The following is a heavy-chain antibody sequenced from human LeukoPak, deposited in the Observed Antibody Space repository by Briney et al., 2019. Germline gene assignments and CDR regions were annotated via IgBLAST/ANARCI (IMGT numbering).Heavy chain of an antibody. Sequence: PGRSLRLSCAASGFTFSSHGMQWVRQAPGKGLEWLAVIWHDGSNKYYADSVKGRFTISRDNPKSTMYLQMSSLRAEDTAVYYCARGGAIFGVDYYSYYGLDVWGQGTTVTVSS. D-gene: IGHD3-3*01. V-gene: IGHV3-33*01. J-gene: IGHJ6*02. CDR3: ARGGAIFGVDYYSYYGLDV. CDR1: GFTFSSHG. CDR2: IWHDGSNK.